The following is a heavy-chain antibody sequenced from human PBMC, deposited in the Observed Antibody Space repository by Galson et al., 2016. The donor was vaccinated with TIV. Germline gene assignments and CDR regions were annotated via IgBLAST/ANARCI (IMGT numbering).Heavy chain of an antibody. Sequence: SLRLSCAASGFTFGSYDMHWVRQAPGMGLEWVAIISYDGGEKDYGDSVKGRFTISRDRSKNALYLQMKSLRVEDTAVYYCARVFESYAFDIWGQGTMVTVSS. CDR3: ARVFESYAFDI. D-gene: IGHD2-21*01. J-gene: IGHJ3*02. CDR1: GFTFGSYD. CDR2: ISYDGGEK. V-gene: IGHV3-30*03.